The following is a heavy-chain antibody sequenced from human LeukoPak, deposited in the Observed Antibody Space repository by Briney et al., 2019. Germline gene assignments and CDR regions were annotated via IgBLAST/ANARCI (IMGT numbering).Heavy chain of an antibody. CDR2: ISGSGGST. V-gene: IGHV3-23*01. D-gene: IGHD3-10*01. J-gene: IGHJ3*02. CDR1: GFTFSSYA. CDR3: AKDMFEYYGSGSSPGAFDI. Sequence: GGSLRLSCAASGFTFSSYAMSWVRQAPGKGLEWASAISGSGGSTYYADSVKGRFTISRDNSKNTLYLQMNSLRAEDTAVYYCAKDMFEYYGSGSSPGAFDIWGQGTMVTVSS.